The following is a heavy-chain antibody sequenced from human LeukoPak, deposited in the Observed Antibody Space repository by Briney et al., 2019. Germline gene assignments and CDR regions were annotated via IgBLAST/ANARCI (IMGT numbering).Heavy chain of an antibody. J-gene: IGHJ5*02. CDR2: MNHSGST. Sequence: PSETLSLTCAVYGGSLSGYYWSWIRQAPGKGLEWIGEMNHSGSTNYRPSLKSRVTISVDMSKNQLSLKLNSVSAADTAVYYCARGQITILGVVTRNWLDPWGQGTLVAVSS. D-gene: IGHD3-3*01. CDR3: ARGQITILGVVTRNWLDP. V-gene: IGHV4-34*01. CDR1: GGSLSGYY.